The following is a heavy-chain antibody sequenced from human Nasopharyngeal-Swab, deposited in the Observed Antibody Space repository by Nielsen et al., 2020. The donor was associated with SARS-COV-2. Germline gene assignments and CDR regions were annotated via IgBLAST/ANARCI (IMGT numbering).Heavy chain of an antibody. J-gene: IGHJ6*03. V-gene: IGHV1-18*01. CDR3: ARDPRTDLGYYYYMDV. CDR2: ISAYNGNT. D-gene: IGHD2-2*01. Sequence: ASVKVSCKASGYTFTSYGISWVRQAPGQGLEWMGWISAYNGNTNYAQKLQGRVTMTTDTSTSTAYMELRSLRSDDTAVYYCARDPRTDLGYYYYMDVWGKGTTVTVSS. CDR1: GYTFTSYG.